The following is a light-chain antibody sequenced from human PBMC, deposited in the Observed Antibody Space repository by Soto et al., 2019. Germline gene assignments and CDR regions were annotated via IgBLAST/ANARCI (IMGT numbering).Light chain of an antibody. CDR1: QRISYW. CDR3: QQYDSYPWT. J-gene: IGKJ1*01. Sequence: DIQMTQSPSSLSASVEDRVTITCRASQRISYWLAWYQQKPGKAPKFLIYDVSTLESGVPSRFSGSGSGTEFTLTISSLQPDDFATYFCQQYDSYPWTYGHGTKVDIK. V-gene: IGKV1-5*01. CDR2: DVS.